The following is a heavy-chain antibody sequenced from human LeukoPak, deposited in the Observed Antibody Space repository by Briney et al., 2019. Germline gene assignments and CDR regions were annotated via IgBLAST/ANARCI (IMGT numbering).Heavy chain of an antibody. J-gene: IGHJ5*02. CDR1: GGSISGYS. D-gene: IGHD3-9*01. Sequence: SETLSLTCTVSGGSISGYSWTWIRQPPGQGLEWIGYFHNSRTTSYNPSLTGRVIISVDTAMDQISLKLNSVTAADTAVYYCARGHPGLSPWGQGTLVTVSS. CDR2: FHNSRTT. CDR3: ARGHPGLSP. V-gene: IGHV4-59*01.